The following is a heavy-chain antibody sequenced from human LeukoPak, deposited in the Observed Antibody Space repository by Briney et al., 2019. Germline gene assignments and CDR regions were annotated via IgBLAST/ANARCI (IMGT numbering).Heavy chain of an antibody. D-gene: IGHD2-2*01. J-gene: IGHJ5*02. CDR1: GGSISSYY. CDR3: ARTTEDCSSTSCYQYWFDP. CDR2: IYYSGSI. Sequence: SETLSLTCTVSGGSISSYYWSWIRQPPGKGLEWIGYIYYSGSINYNPSLKSRVTISVDTSKKQFSLKLNSVTAADTAVYYCARTTEDCSSTSCYQYWFDPWGQGTLVTVSS. V-gene: IGHV4-59*01.